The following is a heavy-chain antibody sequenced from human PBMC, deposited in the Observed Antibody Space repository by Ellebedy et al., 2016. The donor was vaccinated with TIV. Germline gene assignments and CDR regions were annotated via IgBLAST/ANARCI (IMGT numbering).Heavy chain of an antibody. CDR3: ARGGLEPTYY. J-gene: IGHJ4*02. CDR1: GFTFSSYA. D-gene: IGHD1-1*01. CDR2: ISGSGGST. V-gene: IGHV3-23*01. Sequence: PGGSLRLSCAASGFTFSSYAMSWVRQAPGEGLECVSAISGSGGSTYYADYVKGRFTISRDNAKNTFYLQVNSLRAEDTAVYYRARGGLEPTYYWGQGTLVTVSS.